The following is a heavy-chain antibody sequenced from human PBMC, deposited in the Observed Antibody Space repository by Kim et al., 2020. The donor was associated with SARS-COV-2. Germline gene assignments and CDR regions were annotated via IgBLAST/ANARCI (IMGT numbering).Heavy chain of an antibody. Sequence: GESLKISCKGSGYSFTSYWISWVRQMPGKGLEWMGRIDPSDSYTNYSPSFQGHVTISADKSISTAYLQWSSLKASDTAMYYCARGPDILGYCSSTSCEVPYGMDVWGQGTTVTVSS. CDR1: GYSFTSYW. CDR3: ARGPDILGYCSSTSCEVPYGMDV. CDR2: IDPSDSYT. D-gene: IGHD2-2*01. J-gene: IGHJ6*02. V-gene: IGHV5-10-1*01.